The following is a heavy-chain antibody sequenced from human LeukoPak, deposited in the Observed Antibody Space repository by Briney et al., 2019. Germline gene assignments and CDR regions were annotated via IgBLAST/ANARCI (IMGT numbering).Heavy chain of an antibody. V-gene: IGHV4-59*08. CDR2: IYYKGIT. CDR1: GGSISGYH. CDR3: ARLVAVTGTVDWFDL. J-gene: IGHJ5*02. Sequence: SETLSLTFVVSGGSISGYHWSWIRQPPGKGLEWIGYIYYKGITNYNPSLKSRVTISIDTSKSQFSLKLSSVTAADTAVYYCARLVAVTGTVDWFDLWGQGTVVSVSS. D-gene: IGHD2-21*02.